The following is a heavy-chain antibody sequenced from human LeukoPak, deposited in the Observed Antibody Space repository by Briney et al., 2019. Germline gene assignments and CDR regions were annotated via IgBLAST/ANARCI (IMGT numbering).Heavy chain of an antibody. V-gene: IGHV4-59*01. CDR1: GGSIGSYY. J-gene: IGHJ4*02. D-gene: IGHD1-26*01. CDR3: ARTGYSGSYHDY. CDR2: IYYSGST. Sequence: PSETLSLTCTVSGGSIGSYYWSWIRQPPGKGLEWIGYIYYSGSTNYNPSLKGRVTISVDTSKNQFSLKLSSVTAADTAVYYCARTGYSGSYHDYWGQGTLVTVSS.